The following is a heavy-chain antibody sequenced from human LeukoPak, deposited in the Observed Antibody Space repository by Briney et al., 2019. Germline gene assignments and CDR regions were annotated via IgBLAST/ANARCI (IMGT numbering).Heavy chain of an antibody. V-gene: IGHV1-46*01. CDR3: ARPSYYDSSNYYYYFDY. J-gene: IGHJ4*02. Sequence: GASVKVSCKASVYTFSNYYMHWVRQAPGQGLEWMGIINPSGDSTSYAQKFQGRVTMTRDTSTSTAYMELSGLRSEDTAMYYCARPSYYDSSNYYYYFDYWGQGTLVTVSS. CDR1: VYTFSNYY. D-gene: IGHD3-22*01. CDR2: INPSGDST.